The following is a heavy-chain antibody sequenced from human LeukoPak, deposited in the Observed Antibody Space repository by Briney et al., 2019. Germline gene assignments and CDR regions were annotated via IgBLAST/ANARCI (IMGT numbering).Heavy chain of an antibody. CDR1: GFTFSSYA. CDR3: AIGPYDISGYDY. V-gene: IGHV3-23*01. CDR2: ISGTGANT. D-gene: IGHD3-22*01. J-gene: IGHJ4*02. Sequence: GGSLRLSCAASGFTFSSYAMSWVRQAPGKGPEWVSTISGTGANTYYADSVKGRFTISRDNSKNTLYLQMNSLRAEDTAVHYCAIGPYDISGYDYWGQGTLVTVSS.